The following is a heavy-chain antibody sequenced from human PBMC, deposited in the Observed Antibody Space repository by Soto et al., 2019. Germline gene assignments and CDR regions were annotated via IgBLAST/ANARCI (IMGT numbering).Heavy chain of an antibody. CDR2: MNSDGSNT. D-gene: IGHD5-12*01. Sequence: GGSRRLSCAASGFTFSNYWMLWVRQAPGKGMVWISRMNSDGSNTVYADTVKGRFTISRDNAKNTLYLQMSSLRVEDTDVYYYTRESGYSGYDSDWFHPCAQET. J-gene: IGHJ5*02. CDR1: GFTFSNYW. V-gene: IGHV3-74*01. CDR3: TRESGYSGYDSDWFHP.